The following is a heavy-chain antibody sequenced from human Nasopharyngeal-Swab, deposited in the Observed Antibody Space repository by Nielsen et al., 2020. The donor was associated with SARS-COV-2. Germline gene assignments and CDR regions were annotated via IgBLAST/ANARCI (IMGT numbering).Heavy chain of an antibody. CDR3: AKDRITMIVEPDY. V-gene: IGHV3-23*01. D-gene: IGHD3-22*01. CDR2: ISGSGGST. J-gene: IGHJ4*02. Sequence: WIRQPPGKGLEWVSAISGSGGSTYYADSVKGRFTISRDNSKNTLYLRMNSLRAEDTAVYYCAKDRITMIVEPDYWGQGTLVTVSS.